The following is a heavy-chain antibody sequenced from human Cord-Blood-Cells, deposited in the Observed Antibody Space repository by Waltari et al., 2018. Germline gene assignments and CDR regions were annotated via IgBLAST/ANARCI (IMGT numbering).Heavy chain of an antibody. CDR3: PRDNSGDDAFDI. V-gene: IGHV4-61*09. D-gene: IGHD7-27*01. Sequence: QVQLQESGPGLVKPSQTLSLTCTVSGGSISSGSYYWSWIRQPAGKGLEWIGYIYTSGSTNYNPSLKGRVTISVDTSKNQFSLKLSSVTAADTAVYYCPRDNSGDDAFDIWGQGTMVTVSS. CDR1: GGSISSGSYY. CDR2: IYTSGST. J-gene: IGHJ3*02.